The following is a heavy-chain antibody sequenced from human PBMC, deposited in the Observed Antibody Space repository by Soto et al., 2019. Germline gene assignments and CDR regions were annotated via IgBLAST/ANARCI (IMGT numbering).Heavy chain of an antibody. Sequence: QVQLVQSGAEVKKPGYSVKVSCKASADTFSSSAFSWVRQAPGQGLEWMGGSIPSFHASNYSQTIQGRVTMTADESTTTVYMELHSLSSEYTALCYWAIDLISNYHYYGMDVWGQGATGTVSS. CDR1: ADTFSSSA. CDR3: AIDLISNYHYYGMDV. J-gene: IGHJ6*02. CDR2: SIPSFHAS. V-gene: IGHV1-69*01.